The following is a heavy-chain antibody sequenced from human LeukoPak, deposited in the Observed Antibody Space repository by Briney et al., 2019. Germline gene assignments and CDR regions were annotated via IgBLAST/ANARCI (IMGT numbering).Heavy chain of an antibody. CDR2: IYSGGST. V-gene: IGHV3-53*01. CDR1: GFTVSGNY. Sequence: GGSLRLSCAASGFTVSGNYMSWVRQAPGKGLEWVSVIYSGGSTYYADSVKGRFTISRDNSKNALYLQMNSLRAEDTAVYYCAKYMITYAFDIWGQGTMVTVSS. D-gene: IGHD3-22*01. J-gene: IGHJ3*02. CDR3: AKYMITYAFDI.